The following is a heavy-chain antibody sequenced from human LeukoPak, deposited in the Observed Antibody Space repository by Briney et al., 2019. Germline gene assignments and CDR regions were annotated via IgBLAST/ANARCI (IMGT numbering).Heavy chain of an antibody. D-gene: IGHD3-22*01. CDR1: GFTFSDYT. J-gene: IGHJ4*02. Sequence: GGSLRLSCVVSGFTFSDYTMTWVRQAPGKGLEWVSVINGSGAITHYADSVKGRCTISRDNSKNTLYLEMNSLRAEDTALYYCAKLAYDSSGYPRWGQGTLVAVSS. CDR3: AKLAYDSSGYPR. CDR2: INGSGAIT. V-gene: IGHV3-23*01.